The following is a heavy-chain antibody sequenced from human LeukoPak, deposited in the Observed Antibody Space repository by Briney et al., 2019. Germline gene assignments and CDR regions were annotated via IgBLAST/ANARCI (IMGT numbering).Heavy chain of an antibody. V-gene: IGHV3-49*04. CDR3: TRNMDIAMADY. D-gene: IGHD5-18*01. J-gene: IGHJ4*02. CDR1: GFTFGDYA. Sequence: GGSLRLSCTASGFTFGDYAMSWVRQAPGKGLEWGGFIRSKAYGGTTEYAASVKGRFTISRDDSKSIAYLQMNSLKTEDTAVYYCTRNMDIAMADYWGQGTLVTVSS. CDR2: IRSKAYGGTT.